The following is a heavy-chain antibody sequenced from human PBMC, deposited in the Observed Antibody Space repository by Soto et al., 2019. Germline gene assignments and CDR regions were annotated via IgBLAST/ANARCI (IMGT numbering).Heavy chain of an antibody. CDR3: SREYGFGY. Sequence: GESLKISCAASGFTFSGVAMHWVRQASGKGLEWVGRISSKTNNYATEYAASVEGRFTIFRDDSKNTAYLQLNSLKTEDTAVYYCSREYGFGYWGQGTLVTVSS. CDR1: GFTFSGVA. J-gene: IGHJ4*02. V-gene: IGHV3-73*01. D-gene: IGHD3-10*01. CDR2: ISSKTNNYAT.